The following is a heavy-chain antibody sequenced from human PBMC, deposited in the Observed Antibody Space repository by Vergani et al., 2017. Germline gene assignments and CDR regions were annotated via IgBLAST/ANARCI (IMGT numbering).Heavy chain of an antibody. Sequence: QVQLVQSGAEVKKPGSSVKVSCKASGGTFSSYAISWVRQAPGQGLEWMGGIIPIFGTANYAQKFQGRVTITADESMSTAYMELSSLRSEDTAVYYCASDSSGSYPHYYYYYMDVWGKGTTVTVSS. CDR1: GGTFSSYA. CDR2: IIPIFGTA. CDR3: ASDSSGSYPHYYYYYMDV. J-gene: IGHJ6*03. V-gene: IGHV1-69*01. D-gene: IGHD3-10*01.